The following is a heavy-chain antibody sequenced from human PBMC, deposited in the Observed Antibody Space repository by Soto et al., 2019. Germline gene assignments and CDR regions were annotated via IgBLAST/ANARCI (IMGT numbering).Heavy chain of an antibody. CDR1: GFTVNSNY. V-gene: IGHV3-66*01. CDR2: IYSDGST. J-gene: IGHJ5*01. Sequence: PGGSLRLSCAASGFTVNSNYMSWVRQAPGKGLEWVSVIYSDGSTYYADSVKGRFIISRDNSNNTLYFQMNSLRAEDTAVYYCATLTKYDILSGDKASSGKYTLSLLDS. CDR3: ATLTKYDILSGDKASSGKYTLSLLDS. D-gene: IGHD3-9*01.